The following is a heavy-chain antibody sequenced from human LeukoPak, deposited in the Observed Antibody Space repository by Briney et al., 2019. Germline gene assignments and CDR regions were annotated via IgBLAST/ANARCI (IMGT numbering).Heavy chain of an antibody. V-gene: IGHV3-21*01. D-gene: IGHD5-24*01. CDR1: GFTFSSYS. CDR2: ISSSSSYI. Sequence: GGSLRLSCAASGFTFSSYSMNWVRQAPGKGLEWVSSISSSSSYIYYADSVKGRFTISRDNAKNSLYLQMNSLRAEDTAVYYCARVRGGYNTPRMSHFDYWGQGTLVTVSS. J-gene: IGHJ4*02. CDR3: ARVRGGYNTPRMSHFDY.